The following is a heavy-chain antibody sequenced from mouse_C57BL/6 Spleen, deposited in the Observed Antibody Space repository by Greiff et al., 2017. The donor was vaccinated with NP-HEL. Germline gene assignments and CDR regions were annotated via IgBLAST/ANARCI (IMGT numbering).Heavy chain of an antibody. CDR1: GYTFTDYE. V-gene: IGHV1-15*01. CDR3: TRTGIYDYDRYFDV. J-gene: IGHJ1*03. D-gene: IGHD2-4*01. CDR2: IDPETGGT. Sequence: QVQLQQSGAELVRPGASVTLSCKASGYTFTDYEMHWVKQTPVHGLEWIGAIDPETGGTAYNQKFKGKAILTADKSSSTAYMELRSLTSEDSAVYYCTRTGIYDYDRYFDVWGTGTTVTVSS.